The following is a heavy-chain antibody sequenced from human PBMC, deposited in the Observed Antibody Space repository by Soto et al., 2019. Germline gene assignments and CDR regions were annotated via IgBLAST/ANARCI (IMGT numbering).Heavy chain of an antibody. CDR1: GGGISSYY. V-gene: IGHV4-59*01. CDR3: ARPKGGITFGGVIVIRDDDSLDI. Sequence: PSETLSLTCTVCGGGISSYYWSWSRQPPGKGLEWIGHTYYRGRTNYYPSLKSRVTLSLDSSKNQISLKLSSVSAADSAVYYCARPKGGITFGGVIVIRDDDSLDIWGQGTMVAVSS. D-gene: IGHD3-16*02. CDR2: TYYRGRT. J-gene: IGHJ3*02.